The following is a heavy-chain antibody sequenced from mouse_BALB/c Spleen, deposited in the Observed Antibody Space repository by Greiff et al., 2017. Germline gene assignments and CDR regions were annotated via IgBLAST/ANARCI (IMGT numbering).Heavy chain of an antibody. Sequence: VQLQQSGPELVKPGASVKMSCKASGYTFTSYYIHWVKQRPGQGLEWIGWIYPGDGSTKYNEKFKGKTTLTADNSSSTAYMLLSSLTSEDSTIYFCARRGGNYVAWFAYWGQGTLVTVSA. J-gene: IGHJ3*01. D-gene: IGHD2-1*01. V-gene: IGHV1S56*01. CDR3: ARRGGNYVAWFAY. CDR1: GYTFTSYY. CDR2: IYPGDGST.